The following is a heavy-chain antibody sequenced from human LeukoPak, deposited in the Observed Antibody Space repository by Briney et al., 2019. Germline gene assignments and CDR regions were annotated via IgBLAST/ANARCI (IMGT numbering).Heavy chain of an antibody. CDR2: IYYSGST. CDR1: GGSISSYY. CDR3: ASYYYDSSGYWGDYFDY. J-gene: IGHJ4*02. D-gene: IGHD3-22*01. Sequence: SETLSLTCTVSGGSISSYYWSWIRQPPGKGLEWIGYIYYSGSTNYNPSLKSRVTISVDTSKNQFSRKLSSVTAADTAVYYCASYYYDSSGYWGDYFDYWGQGTLVTVSS. V-gene: IGHV4-59*08.